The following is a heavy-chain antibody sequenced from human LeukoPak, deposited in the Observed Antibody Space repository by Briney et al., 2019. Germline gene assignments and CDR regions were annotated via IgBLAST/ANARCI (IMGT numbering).Heavy chain of an antibody. J-gene: IGHJ4*02. CDR1: GGSISSHY. D-gene: IGHD4-23*01. CDR2: IYYSGST. CDR3: ARLRMDYGGNDYYFDY. Sequence: SETLSLTCTVSGGSISSHYWSWIRQPPGEGLEWIGYIYYSGSTNYNPSLKSRVPITVDTSKNQFSLKLSSVTAADTAVYYCARLRMDYGGNDYYFDYWGQGTLVTVSS. V-gene: IGHV4-59*11.